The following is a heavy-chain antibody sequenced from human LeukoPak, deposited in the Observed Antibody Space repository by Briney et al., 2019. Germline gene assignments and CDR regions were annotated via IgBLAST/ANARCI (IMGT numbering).Heavy chain of an antibody. CDR1: GLTFSAYW. V-gene: IGHV3-53*01. CDR2: IYSGGST. D-gene: IGHD6-19*01. J-gene: IGHJ6*02. Sequence: GGSLTLSCAASGLTFSAYWMAWVRQAPGKGLEWVSVIYSGGSTYYADSVKGRFAISRDNSKNTLYLQMNSLRAGDTAVYYCARDSSGWYGDYYYGMDVWGQGTTVTVSS. CDR3: ARDSSGWYGDYYYGMDV.